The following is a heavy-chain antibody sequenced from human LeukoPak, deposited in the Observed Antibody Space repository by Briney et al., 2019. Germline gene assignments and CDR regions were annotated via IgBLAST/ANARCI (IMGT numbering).Heavy chain of an antibody. CDR2: ISATGGST. J-gene: IGHJ4*02. CDR1: GFTFSSYA. Sequence: PGGSLRLSCAASGFTFSSYAMSWGRQAPGKGLEWVSSISATGGSTYYADSVKGRFTISRDNSKNTLYLQMNSLRAEDTAVYYCAKGFIGYCSGGRCSTFDYWGQGTLVTVSS. D-gene: IGHD2-15*01. V-gene: IGHV3-23*01. CDR3: AKGFIGYCSGGRCSTFDY.